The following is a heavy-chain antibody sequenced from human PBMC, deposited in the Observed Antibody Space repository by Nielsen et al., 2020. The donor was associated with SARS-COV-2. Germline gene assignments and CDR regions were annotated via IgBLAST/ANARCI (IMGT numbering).Heavy chain of an antibody. CDR2: INTNTGNP. CDR3: ARWRYYDFWSGQPGGMDV. D-gene: IGHD3-3*01. V-gene: IGHV7-4-1*02. Sequence: ASVKVSCKASGGTFSSYAISWVRQAPGQGLEWMGWINTNTGNPTYAQGFTGRFVFSLDTSVSTAYLQISSLKAEDTAVYYCARWRYYDFWSGQPGGMDVWGQGATVTVSS. CDR1: GGTFSSYA. J-gene: IGHJ6*02.